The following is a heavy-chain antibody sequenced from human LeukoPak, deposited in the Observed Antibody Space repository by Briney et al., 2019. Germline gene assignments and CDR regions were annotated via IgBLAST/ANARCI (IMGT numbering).Heavy chain of an antibody. V-gene: IGHV4-30-4*01. CDR3: ARLEGPGARADY. CDR1: GASISHDYHF. Sequence: PSQTLSLTCTVSGASISHDYHFWSGIRQPPEKGLEFICYIFHSRSTYYNASLRSRVTISIDTSKSQFSLSLSSVTAADTAVYCCARLEGPGARADYWGQGALVTVSS. D-gene: IGHD4/OR15-4a*01. J-gene: IGHJ4*02. CDR2: IFHSRST.